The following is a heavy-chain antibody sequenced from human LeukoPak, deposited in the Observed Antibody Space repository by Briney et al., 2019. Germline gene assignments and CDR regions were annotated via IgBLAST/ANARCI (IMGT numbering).Heavy chain of an antibody. CDR3: ARDLGVAVRPFSLFY. V-gene: IGHV1-69*04. CDR1: GGTFSSYA. D-gene: IGHD6-6*01. J-gene: IGHJ4*02. CDR2: IIPILGIA. Sequence: SVKVSCKASGGTFSSYAISWVRQAPGQGLEWMGRIIPILGIANYAQKFQGRVTITADKSTSTAYMELSSLRSEDTAVYYCARDLGVAVRPFSLFYRGQGTLVTVSS.